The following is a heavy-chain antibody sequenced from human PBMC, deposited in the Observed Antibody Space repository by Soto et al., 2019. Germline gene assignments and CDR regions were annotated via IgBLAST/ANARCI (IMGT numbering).Heavy chain of an antibody. J-gene: IGHJ5*02. CDR2: IKPDESEK. CDR3: VGGGSNYPS. D-gene: IGHD4-4*01. Sequence: EVQLVESGGGLVQPGGSLRLSCTASGFTFSDSWMTWVRQAPGKGLEWVARIKPDESEKKYADSVKGRFSISRDNAKNSMYLQMDSLRGEDTAVYYCVGGGSNYPSWGQGTLFTVSS. CDR1: GFTFSDSW. V-gene: IGHV3-7*01.